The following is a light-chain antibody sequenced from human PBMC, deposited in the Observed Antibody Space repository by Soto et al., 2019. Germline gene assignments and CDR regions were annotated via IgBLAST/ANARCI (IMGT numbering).Light chain of an antibody. CDR3: SSYTRSSTPYV. CDR2: EVS. J-gene: IGLJ1*01. CDR1: SSDVGGYNY. V-gene: IGLV2-14*01. Sequence: QSALTQPASVSGSPGQSITISCTGTSSDVGGYNYVSWYQQHPGKAPKLMIYEVSNRPSGVSNRFSGSKSGNTASLTISGLQAEEEPDYYSSSYTRSSTPYVFGTGTKVTV.